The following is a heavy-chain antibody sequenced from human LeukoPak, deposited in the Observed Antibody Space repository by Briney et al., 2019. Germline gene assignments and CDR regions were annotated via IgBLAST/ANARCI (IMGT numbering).Heavy chain of an antibody. V-gene: IGHV3-23*01. J-gene: IGHJ4*02. CDR2: ISGSGVST. D-gene: IGHD6-19*01. CDR1: GFTFSSHG. CDR3: ARSPSIAVAGHDY. Sequence: GGTLRLSCAASGFTFSSHGMSWVRQAPGQGLEWVSVISGSGVSTYYADSVKGRFTISRDNSKNTLYLQMNSLRAEDTAVYYCARSPSIAVAGHDYWGQGTLVTVSS.